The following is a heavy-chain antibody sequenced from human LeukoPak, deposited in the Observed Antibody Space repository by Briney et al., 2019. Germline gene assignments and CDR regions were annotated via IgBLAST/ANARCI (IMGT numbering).Heavy chain of an antibody. Sequence: ASVTLSCKSSVYTFTIYDINWVRQASGQGLEWIGWMNPSNGNTGYAQKFQGRVTMTRNTSISTAYMELSSLRSEDTAVYYCARDYYGSGSSRGYWGQGTLVTVSS. J-gene: IGHJ4*02. D-gene: IGHD3-10*01. CDR2: MNPSNGNT. CDR3: ARDYYGSGSSRGY. V-gene: IGHV1-8*01. CDR1: VYTFTIYD.